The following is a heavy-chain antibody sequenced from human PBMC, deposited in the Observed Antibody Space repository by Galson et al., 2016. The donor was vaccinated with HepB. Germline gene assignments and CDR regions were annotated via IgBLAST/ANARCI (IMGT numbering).Heavy chain of an antibody. CDR1: GASLSSSDYY. CDR2: IYYSENT. Sequence: SETLSLTCIVSGASLSSSDYYWGWIRQPPGRGLEWIGSIYYSENTYYNPSLQSRVTISVDTSTNQFSLRQNSVTAADTGVYYCATGIVVAGKMYYYYMDVWGTGTTVTVSS. D-gene: IGHD6-19*01. J-gene: IGHJ6*03. V-gene: IGHV4-39*01. CDR3: ATGIVVAGKMYYYYMDV.